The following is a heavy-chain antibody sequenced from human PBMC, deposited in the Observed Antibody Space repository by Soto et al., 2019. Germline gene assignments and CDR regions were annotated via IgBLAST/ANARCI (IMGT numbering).Heavy chain of an antibody. CDR2: IYYSGST. CDR1: GGSIRSSSYY. J-gene: IGHJ4*02. Sequence: SETLSLTCTFSGGSIRSSSYYLGWIRQPPGKGLEWIGSIYYSGSTYYNPSLKSRVTISVDTSKNQFSLKLSSVTAADTAVYYCARPKYRVGAVDYWGQGTLVTVSS. CDR3: ARPKYRVGAVDY. D-gene: IGHD2-15*01. V-gene: IGHV4-39*01.